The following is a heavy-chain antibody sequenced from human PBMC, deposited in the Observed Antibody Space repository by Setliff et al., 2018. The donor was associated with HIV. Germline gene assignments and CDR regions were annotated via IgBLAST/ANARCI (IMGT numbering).Heavy chain of an antibody. CDR1: GFTFKNYD. V-gene: IGHV3-48*03. CDR3: VRDINWAFDY. CDR2: ISVSGFYI. Sequence: PGGSLRLSCAASGFTFKNYDMNWVRQAPGGGLEWVSFISVSGFYIHYADSVKGRFIISRDNAKNSLYLQMSSLRAEDTAVYFCVRDINWAFDYWGQGILVTVSS. D-gene: IGHD1-1*01. J-gene: IGHJ4*02.